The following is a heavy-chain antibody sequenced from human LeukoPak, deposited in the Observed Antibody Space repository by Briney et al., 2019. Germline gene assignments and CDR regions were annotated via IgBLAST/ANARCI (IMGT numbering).Heavy chain of an antibody. Sequence: PSGTLSLTCAVSGGSISSTNWWSWIRQPAGKGLEWIGRIYTSGSTNYNPSLKSRVTISLDSSKNQFSLKLSSVTAADTSVYSCARGNYGTFDYWGQGTLVTVSS. CDR3: ARGNYGTFDY. CDR1: GGSISSTNW. D-gene: IGHD1-7*01. J-gene: IGHJ4*02. CDR2: IYTSGST. V-gene: IGHV4-61*02.